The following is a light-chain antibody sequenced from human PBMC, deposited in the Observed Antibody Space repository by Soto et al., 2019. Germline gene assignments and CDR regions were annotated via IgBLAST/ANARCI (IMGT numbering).Light chain of an antibody. CDR2: GAS. CDR3: QQYDNWPWT. V-gene: IGKV3-20*01. J-gene: IGKJ1*01. CDR1: QSVSNNY. Sequence: EIVLTQSPGTLSLSPGERATLSCRASQSVSNNYLAWYQQKPGQAPRLLIYGASNRATGIPDRFSGSGSGTDFTLTISSLQSEDFAVYYCQQYDNWPWTVGQGTKV.